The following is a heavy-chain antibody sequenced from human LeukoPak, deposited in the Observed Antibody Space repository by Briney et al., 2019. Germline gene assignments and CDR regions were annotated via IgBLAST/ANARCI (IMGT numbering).Heavy chain of an antibody. Sequence: GGSLRLSCAASGFTFSSYAMSWVRQAPGRGLEGVSAISGSGGSTYYADSVKGRFTISRDNSKNTLYLQMNSLRAEDTAVYYCAKGNRYSSSGYFDYWGQGTLVTVSS. J-gene: IGHJ4*02. CDR3: AKGNRYSSSGYFDY. CDR2: ISGSGGST. D-gene: IGHD6-6*01. V-gene: IGHV3-23*01. CDR1: GFTFSSYA.